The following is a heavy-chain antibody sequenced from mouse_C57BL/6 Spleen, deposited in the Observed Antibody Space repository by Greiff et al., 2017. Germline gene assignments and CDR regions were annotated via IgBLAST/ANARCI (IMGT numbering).Heavy chain of an antibody. D-gene: IGHD1-1*01. CDR2: IYPGSGST. J-gene: IGHJ4*01. CDR3: ARLEIYYYGSSPYYYAMDY. Sequence: QVQLQQPGAELVKPGASVKMSCKASGYTFTSYWITWVKQRPGQGLEWIGDIYPGSGSTNYNEKFKSKATLTVDTSSSTAYMQLSSLTSEDSAVXYCARLEIYYYGSSPYYYAMDYWGQGTSVTVSS. V-gene: IGHV1-55*01. CDR1: GYTFTSYW.